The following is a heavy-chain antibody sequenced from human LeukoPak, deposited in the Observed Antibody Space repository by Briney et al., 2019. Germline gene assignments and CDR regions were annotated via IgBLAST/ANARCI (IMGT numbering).Heavy chain of an antibody. J-gene: IGHJ4*02. D-gene: IGHD6-6*01. CDR2: ISSTGSTT. Sequence: GGSLRLSCTASGFSFSGHWMHWARQLPGKGLVWVSRISSTGSTTSYADSVKGRFTVSRDNAKNTLYLQVNNLRAEDTAVYYCARGPNSNWSGLDFWGQGTLLTVSS. CDR3: ARGPNSNWSGLDF. CDR1: GFSFSGHW. V-gene: IGHV3-74*01.